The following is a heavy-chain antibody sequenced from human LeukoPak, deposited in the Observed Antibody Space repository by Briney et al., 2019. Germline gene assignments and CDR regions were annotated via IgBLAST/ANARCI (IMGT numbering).Heavy chain of an antibody. Sequence: SETLSLTCTVSGGSISTYYWSRIRQPPGKGLEWIGYIYYSGSTIYNPSLKSRVTISVGTSKNQFSLRMNSVTAADTAVYYCARTHNWNEDYWGQGTLVTVSS. CDR3: ARTHNWNEDY. V-gene: IGHV4-59*01. CDR1: GGSISTYY. CDR2: IYYSGST. J-gene: IGHJ4*02. D-gene: IGHD1-20*01.